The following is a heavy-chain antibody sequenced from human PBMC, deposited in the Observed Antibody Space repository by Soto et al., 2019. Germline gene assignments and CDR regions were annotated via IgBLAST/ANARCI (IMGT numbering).Heavy chain of an antibody. Sequence: GSLRLSCAASGFTFNTYSMNWVRQAPGKGLEWVSSISSSGTYTYYSDSLKGRITISRDNANNSLYLQMNSLTAEDTAIYFCARGGRASGYDFYYYGMDVWGQGTKVTVSS. CDR2: ISSSGTYT. D-gene: IGHD5-12*01. CDR1: GFTFNTYS. J-gene: IGHJ6*02. CDR3: ARGGRASGYDFYYYGMDV. V-gene: IGHV3-21*01.